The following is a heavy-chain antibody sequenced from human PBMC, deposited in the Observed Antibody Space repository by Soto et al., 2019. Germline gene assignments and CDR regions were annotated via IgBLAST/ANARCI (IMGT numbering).Heavy chain of an antibody. Sequence: SVKVSCKASGGTFSSYAISWVRQAPGQGLEWMGGIIPIFGTANYAQKFQGRVTITADESTSTAYMELSSLRSEDTAVYYCARGAVDTAMAWDYYYGMDVWGQGTTVTVSS. J-gene: IGHJ6*02. D-gene: IGHD5-18*01. CDR3: ARGAVDTAMAWDYYYGMDV. CDR2: IIPIFGTA. CDR1: GGTFSSYA. V-gene: IGHV1-69*13.